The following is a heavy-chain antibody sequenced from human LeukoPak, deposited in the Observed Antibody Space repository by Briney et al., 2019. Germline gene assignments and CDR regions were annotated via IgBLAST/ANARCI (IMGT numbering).Heavy chain of an antibody. D-gene: IGHD3-16*02. CDR2: ISGSGGST. CDR3: AKGDAHYDFLWGSYRRPRYYGMDV. V-gene: IGHV3-23*01. Sequence: GGSLRLSCAASGFTFSSHAMSWVRQAPGKGLERVSTISGSGGSTYYADSVRGRFTISRDNSKNTLYLQMNSLRAEDTAVYYCAKGDAHYDFLWGSYRRPRYYGMDVWGQGTTVTVSS. CDR1: GFTFSSHA. J-gene: IGHJ6*02.